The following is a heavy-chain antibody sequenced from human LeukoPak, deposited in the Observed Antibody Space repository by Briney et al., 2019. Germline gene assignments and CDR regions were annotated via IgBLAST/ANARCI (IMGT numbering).Heavy chain of an antibody. CDR1: GFTFSSYA. D-gene: IGHD3-22*01. Sequence: GGSLRLSCAASGFTFSSYAMHWVRQAPGKGLEWVAVISYDGSNKYYADSVKGRFTISRDNSKNTLYLQMNSLRAEDTAVYYCARNTMIVVVHDAFDIWGQGTMVTVSS. V-gene: IGHV3-30-3*01. CDR3: ARNTMIVVVHDAFDI. CDR2: ISYDGSNK. J-gene: IGHJ3*02.